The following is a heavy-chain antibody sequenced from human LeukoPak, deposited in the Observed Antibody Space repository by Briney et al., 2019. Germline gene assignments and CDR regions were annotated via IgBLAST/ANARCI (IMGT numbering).Heavy chain of an antibody. V-gene: IGHV3-33*01. CDR1: GFTFSSYG. J-gene: IGHJ4*02. CDR3: ARDRRFGELSLNF. Sequence: GGSLRLSCAASGFTFSSYGMHWVRQAPGKGLEWVAVIWYDGSNKYYADSVKGRFTISRDNSKNTLYLQMNSLRAEDTAVYYCARDRRFGELSLNFWGQGTLVTVSS. CDR2: IWYDGSNK. D-gene: IGHD3-10*01.